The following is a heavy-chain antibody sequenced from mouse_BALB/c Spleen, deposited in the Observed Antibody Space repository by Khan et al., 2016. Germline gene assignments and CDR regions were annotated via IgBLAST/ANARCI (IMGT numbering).Heavy chain of an antibody. V-gene: IGHV12-3*02. CDR3: AGDRSCKWCFDG. Sequence: VQLQESGPGLVKPSQSLFLACSITGFPITSGYYWIWIRQSPGKPLEWMGYITNSGETFYNPSLQTPISITRETSKNQFFLQLNSVTTEDTAMYYCAGDRSCKWCFDGRGAGTTITISS. CDR1: GFPITSGYY. CDR2: ITNSGET. J-gene: IGHJ1*01.